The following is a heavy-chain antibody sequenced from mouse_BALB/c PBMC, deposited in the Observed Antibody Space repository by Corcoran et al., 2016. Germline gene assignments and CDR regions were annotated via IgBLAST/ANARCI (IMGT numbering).Heavy chain of an antibody. CDR3: ARGGSSFDY. J-gene: IGHJ2*01. D-gene: IGHD1-1*01. CDR2: IDTANGNT. CDR1: GFNIKDTY. Sequence: EVQLQQSGAELVKPGASVKLSCTASGFNIKDTYMHWVKQRPEQGLEWIGRIDTANGNTKYDPKFQGKATITADTSSNTAYLQLSRLTSEDTAVDYGARGGSSFDYWGQGTTLTVSS. V-gene: IGHV14-3*02.